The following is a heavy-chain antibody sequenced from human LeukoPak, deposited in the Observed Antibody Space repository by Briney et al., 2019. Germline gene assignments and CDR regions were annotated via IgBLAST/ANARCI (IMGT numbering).Heavy chain of an antibody. V-gene: IGHV4-4*07. CDR2: IYTSGST. Sequence: SETLSLTCTVSGDSISSYYWSWIRQPAGKGLEWVGRIYTSGSTNYNASLKSRLTMSVDTSKNQFSLKLSAVTAADMAVYYCARDFVAAAGTWDYWGQGTLVTVS. D-gene: IGHD6-13*01. J-gene: IGHJ4*02. CDR3: ARDFVAAAGTWDY. CDR1: GDSISSYY.